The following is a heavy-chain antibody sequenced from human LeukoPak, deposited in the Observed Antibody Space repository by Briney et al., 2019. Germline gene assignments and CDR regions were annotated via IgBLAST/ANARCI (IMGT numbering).Heavy chain of an antibody. V-gene: IGHV3-21*01. CDR2: ISSSSSYI. D-gene: IGHD2-2*02. CDR1: GFTFSSYS. Sequence: GGSLRLSCAASGFTFSSYSMNWVRQAPGKGLEWVSSISSSSSYIYYADSVKGRFTISRDNAKNSLYLQMNSLRAEDTAVYYCARGRAICGSTSCYTGEYFQPRGQGPLVTVSS. J-gene: IGHJ1*01. CDR3: ARGRAICGSTSCYTGEYFQP.